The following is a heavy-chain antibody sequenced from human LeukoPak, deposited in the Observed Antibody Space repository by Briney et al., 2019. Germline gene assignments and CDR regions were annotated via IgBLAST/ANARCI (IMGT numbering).Heavy chain of an antibody. V-gene: IGHV4-59*05. CDR3: ARYCSGDSCLGNDAFDI. J-gene: IGHJ3*02. Sequence: GSLRLSCAASGFTFSSYEMNWVRQAPGKGLEWTGGIYYTGNTYYNPSLKSRVTISLDTSKNQFSLKLSSVTVADTAVYYCARYCSGDSCLGNDAFDIWGQGTMVTVSS. CDR1: GFTFSSYE. CDR2: IYYTGNT. D-gene: IGHD2-15*01.